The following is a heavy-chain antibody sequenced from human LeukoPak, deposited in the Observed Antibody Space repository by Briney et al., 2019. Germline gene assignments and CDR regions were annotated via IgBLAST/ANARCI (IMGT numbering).Heavy chain of an antibody. V-gene: IGHV3-30-3*01. CDR1: GFTFSSYA. CDR2: ISYDGSDK. Sequence: GGSLRLSCAASGFTFSSYAMHWVRQAPGKGLEWVAVISYDGSDKYYADSVKGRFTISRDNSKNTLYLQMNSLRAEDTAVYYCAKEYSGGWPFDYWGQGTLVTASS. CDR3: AKEYSGGWPFDY. J-gene: IGHJ4*02. D-gene: IGHD6-19*01.